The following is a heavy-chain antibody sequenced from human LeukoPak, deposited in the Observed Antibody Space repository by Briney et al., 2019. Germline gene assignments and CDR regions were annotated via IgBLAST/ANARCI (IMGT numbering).Heavy chain of an antibody. CDR1: GGSFSGYY. Sequence: PSETLSLTCAVYGGSFSGYYWSWIRQPPGKGLEWIGEINHSGSTNYNPSLKSRVTISVDTSKNQFSLKLSSVTAADTAVYYCARQRDGSTVFNYWGQGTLVTVSS. V-gene: IGHV4-34*01. CDR2: INHSGST. D-gene: IGHD2-21*02. CDR3: ARQRDGSTVFNY. J-gene: IGHJ4*02.